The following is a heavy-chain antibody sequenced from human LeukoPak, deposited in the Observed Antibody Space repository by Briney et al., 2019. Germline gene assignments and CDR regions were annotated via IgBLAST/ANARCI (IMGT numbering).Heavy chain of an antibody. CDR1: GGTFSSHT. D-gene: IGHD6-6*01. V-gene: IGHV1-69*13. Sequence: GASVKVSCKASGGTFSSHTISWVRQAPGQGLEWMGGIIPIFGTANYAQKFQGRVTITADESTSTAYMELSSLRSEDTAVYYCARDISSSTDRPIDYWGQGTLVTISS. CDR2: IIPIFGTA. J-gene: IGHJ4*02. CDR3: ARDISSSTDRPIDY.